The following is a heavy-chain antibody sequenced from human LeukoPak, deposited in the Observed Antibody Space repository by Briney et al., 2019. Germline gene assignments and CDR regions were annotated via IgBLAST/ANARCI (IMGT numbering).Heavy chain of an antibody. Sequence: GGSLRLSCAASGFTFSSYSMNWVRQAPGKGLEWVSSISSSSSYIYYADSVKGRFTISRDNAKNSLYLQMNSLRAEDTAVYYCARDLRGQYQLPTNAFDIWGQGTMVTVSS. CDR1: GFTFSSYS. J-gene: IGHJ3*02. CDR2: ISSSSSYI. CDR3: ARDLRGQYQLPTNAFDI. V-gene: IGHV3-21*01. D-gene: IGHD2-2*01.